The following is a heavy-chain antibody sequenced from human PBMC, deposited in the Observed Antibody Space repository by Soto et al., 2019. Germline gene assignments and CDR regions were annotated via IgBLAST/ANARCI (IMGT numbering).Heavy chain of an antibody. D-gene: IGHD3-16*01. V-gene: IGHV1-3*01. CDR2: INAGNGNT. CDR1: GYTFTSYA. J-gene: IGHJ3*02. CDR3: ARDLGGEWGSGGAFDI. Sequence: ASVKVSCKASGYTFTSYAMHWVRQAPGQRLEWMGGINAGNGNTKYSQKFQGRVTITRDTSASTAYMELSSLRSEDTAVYYCARDLGGEWGSGGAFDIWGQGTMVTVSS.